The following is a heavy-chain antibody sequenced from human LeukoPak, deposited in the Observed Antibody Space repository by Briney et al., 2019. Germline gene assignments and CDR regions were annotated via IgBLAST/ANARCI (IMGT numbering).Heavy chain of an antibody. CDR2: IYYSGST. J-gene: IGHJ4*02. D-gene: IGHD5-18*01. CDR3: ARAAAAMVLLFDY. V-gene: IGHV4-59*12. CDR1: GGSLSSYY. Sequence: SETLSLTCTVSGGSLSSYYWSWIRQPPGKGLEWIGYIYYSGSTNYNPSLKSRVTISVDTSKNQFSLKLSSVTAADTAVYYCARAAAAMVLLFDYWGQGTLVTVSS.